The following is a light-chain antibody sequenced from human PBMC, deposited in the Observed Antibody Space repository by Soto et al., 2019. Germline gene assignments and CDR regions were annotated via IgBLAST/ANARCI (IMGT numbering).Light chain of an antibody. V-gene: IGLV2-14*01. CDR1: SSDVGGYNY. J-gene: IGLJ1*01. Sequence: QSALTQPASVSGSPGQSITISCTGTSSDVGGYNYVSLYQQHPGKAPTLMIYDVSNRPSGVSNRFSGSKSGNTASMTISGLQAEDEADYYCNSYTTSSTDVFGNGTKLTVL. CDR3: NSYTTSSTDV. CDR2: DVS.